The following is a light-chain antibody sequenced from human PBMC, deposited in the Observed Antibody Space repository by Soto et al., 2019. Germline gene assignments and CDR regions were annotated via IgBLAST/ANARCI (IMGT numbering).Light chain of an antibody. Sequence: QSVLTQPASVSGSPGQSITISCTGTSSDVGGHDSVSWYQQHPGRAPKLMIYGVSNRPSGVYNRFSGSKSGNTASLTVSGLQAEDEADYYCSSYTSSSTVVFGTGTKLTVL. V-gene: IGLV2-14*01. J-gene: IGLJ1*01. CDR2: GVS. CDR1: SSDVGGHDS. CDR3: SSYTSSSTVV.